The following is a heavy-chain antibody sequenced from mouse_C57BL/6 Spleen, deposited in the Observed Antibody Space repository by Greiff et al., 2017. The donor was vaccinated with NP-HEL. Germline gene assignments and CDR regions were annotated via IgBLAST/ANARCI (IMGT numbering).Heavy chain of an antibody. CDR1: GFTFSDYY. Sequence: EVKVEESEGGLVQPGSSMKLSCTASGFTFSDYYMAWVRQVPEKGLEWVANINYDGSSTYYLDSLKSRFIISRDNAKNILYLQMSSLKSEDTATDYWARDGLRDYAMDYWGQGTSVTVSS. D-gene: IGHD2-2*01. CDR2: INYDGSST. J-gene: IGHJ4*01. V-gene: IGHV5-16*01. CDR3: ARDGLRDYAMDY.